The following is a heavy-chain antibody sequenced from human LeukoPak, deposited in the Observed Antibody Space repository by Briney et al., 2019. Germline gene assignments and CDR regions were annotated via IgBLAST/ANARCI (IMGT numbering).Heavy chain of an antibody. CDR3: ARADWDTAMIDY. V-gene: IGHV3-21*01. CDR2: ISSSSSYI. CDR1: GFTFSSYS. J-gene: IGHJ4*02. D-gene: IGHD5-18*01. Sequence: GGSLRLSCAASGFTFSSYSMNWVRQAPGKGLEWVSSISSSSSYIYYADSVKGRFTISRDNAKNSLYLQMNGLRAEDTAVYYCARADWDTAMIDYWGQGTLVTVSS.